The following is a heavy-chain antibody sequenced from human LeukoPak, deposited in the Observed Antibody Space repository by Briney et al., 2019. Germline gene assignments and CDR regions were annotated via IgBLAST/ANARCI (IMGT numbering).Heavy chain of an antibody. J-gene: IGHJ4*02. D-gene: IGHD1-26*01. CDR2: FDPEDGET. Sequence: ASVKVSCKVSGYTLTELSMHWVRQAPGKGLEWMGGFDPEDGETIYAQKFQGRVTMTEDTSTDTAYMELSSLRSEDTAVYYCATGRSGSYWGSYYFDYWGQGTLVTASS. CDR1: GYTLTELS. V-gene: IGHV1-24*01. CDR3: ATGRSGSYWGSYYFDY.